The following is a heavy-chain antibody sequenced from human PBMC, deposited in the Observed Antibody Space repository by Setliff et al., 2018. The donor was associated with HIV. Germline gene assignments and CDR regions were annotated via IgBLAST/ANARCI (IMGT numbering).Heavy chain of an antibody. J-gene: IGHJ4*02. CDR1: GGAFCSSA. V-gene: IGHV1-69*13. CDR3: ARADSRNWYHVDY. CDR2: IIPIFVTA. D-gene: IGHD6-13*01. Sequence: SVQVSCKTSGGAFCSSALSWVRQATGQGLEWMGGIIPIFVTANYAQKFQGRVTTTSDESTSTAYMELSSLRSEDTAVYYCARADSRNWYHVDYWGQGTLVTVSS.